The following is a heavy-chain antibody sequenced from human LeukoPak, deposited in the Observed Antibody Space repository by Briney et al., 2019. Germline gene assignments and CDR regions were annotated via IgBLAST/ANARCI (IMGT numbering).Heavy chain of an antibody. J-gene: IGHJ4*02. CDR1: GDSISSSSYY. CDR3: ARQRLSAIAAAGLRPDDFDY. D-gene: IGHD6-13*01. V-gene: IGHV4-39*01. CDR2: IYYSGTT. Sequence: PSETLSLTCTVSGDSISSSSYYWGWIRQPPGKGLEWIGSIYYSGTTYYNPSLKSRVTISVETSKNQFSLKLSSVTAADTAVYYCARQRLSAIAAAGLRPDDFDYWGQGALVTVSS.